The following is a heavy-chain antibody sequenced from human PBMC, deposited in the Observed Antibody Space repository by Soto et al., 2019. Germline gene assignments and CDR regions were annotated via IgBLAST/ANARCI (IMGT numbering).Heavy chain of an antibody. Sequence: SETLSLTCTVSGGSISSSSYYWGWIRQPPGKGLEWIGSIYYSGSTFYNPSLKSRVTISVDTSKNQFSLKLSSVTAADTAVYYCANYLLLPALRYGFDPWGQGTLVTVSS. D-gene: IGHD3-22*01. CDR1: GGSISSSSYY. CDR2: IYYSGST. V-gene: IGHV4-39*01. J-gene: IGHJ5*02. CDR3: ANYLLLPALRYGFDP.